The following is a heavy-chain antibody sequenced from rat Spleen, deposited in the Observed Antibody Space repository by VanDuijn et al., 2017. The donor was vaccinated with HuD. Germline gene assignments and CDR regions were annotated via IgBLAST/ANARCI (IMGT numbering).Heavy chain of an antibody. CDR2: INTDGGRS. Sequence: EVQLVESGGGLVQPGRSLKLSCAASGFTFSSYWMYWIRQAPGKGLEWVSSINTDGGRSYYLDSVKGRFTISRENAENTVYLQMNSLRSEDTATYYCARQTTEAHFDYWGQGVMVTVSS. CDR1: GFTFSSYW. J-gene: IGHJ2*01. D-gene: IGHD1-11*01. V-gene: IGHV5-58*01. CDR3: ARQTTEAHFDY.